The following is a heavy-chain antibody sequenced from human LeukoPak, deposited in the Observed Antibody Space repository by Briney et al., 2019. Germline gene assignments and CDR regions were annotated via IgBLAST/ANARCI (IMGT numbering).Heavy chain of an antibody. CDR1: GYSIISGYY. CDR2: IYHSGST. CDR3: ARAFHSSWYPNWFDP. D-gene: IGHD6-13*01. J-gene: IGHJ5*02. Sequence: SETLSLTCVVSGYSIISGYYWGWIRQPPGKGLECIGSIYHSGSTYYNPSLKSRVTISVDTSKNQFSLKLRSVTAADTAVYYCARAFHSSWYPNWFDPWGQGIVVTVSS. V-gene: IGHV4-38-2*01.